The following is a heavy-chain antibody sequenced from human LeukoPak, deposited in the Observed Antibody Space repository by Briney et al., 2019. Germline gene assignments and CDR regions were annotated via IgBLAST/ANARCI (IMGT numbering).Heavy chain of an antibody. Sequence: GGPLRLSCAASGFTFSSYSMSWVRQPPGKGLDWVAAINGIGGGKYYADSVKGRFTISRDNSKNTLYLQMNSLRAEETAVYYSAKDLYSGVPSVYWGQGTLVTVSS. J-gene: IGHJ4*02. CDR3: AKDLYSGVPSVY. D-gene: IGHD6-19*01. CDR2: INGIGGGK. V-gene: IGHV3-23*01. CDR1: GFTFSSYS.